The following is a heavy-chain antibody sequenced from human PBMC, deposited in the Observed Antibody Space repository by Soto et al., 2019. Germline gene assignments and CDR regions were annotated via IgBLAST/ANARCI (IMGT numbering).Heavy chain of an antibody. D-gene: IGHD5-12*01. Sequence: CAVFGGSISSGDSSWSWIRQSPGKGLQWIGYMYHSGSSNYNPSLKSRVAISIDRSKNQFSLNLTSVTAADTAVYYCARASGGYRLFDYWGQGTLVTVSS. J-gene: IGHJ4*02. CDR3: ARASGGYRLFDY. CDR1: GGSISSGDSS. V-gene: IGHV4-30-2*06. CDR2: MYHSGSS.